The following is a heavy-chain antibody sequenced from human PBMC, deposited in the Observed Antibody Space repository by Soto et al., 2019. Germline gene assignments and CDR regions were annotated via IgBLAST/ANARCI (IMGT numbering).Heavy chain of an antibody. CDR3: ARDRAHGFEF. V-gene: IGHV1-18*01. J-gene: IGHJ3*01. Sequence: ASVKVSSKASGYSFNSNCISCVRQAHGQGLEWMGWISVDKGNTNYAQKLQGRVTMTRDTSTSTVYMGLRSLRSEDTAVYFCARDRAHGFEFWGKGTMVTVSS. CDR1: GYSFNSNC. CDR2: ISVDKGNT.